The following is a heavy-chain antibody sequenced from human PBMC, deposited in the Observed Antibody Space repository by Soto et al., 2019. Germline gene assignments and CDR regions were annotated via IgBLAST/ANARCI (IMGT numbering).Heavy chain of an antibody. CDR3: ARRVAAAGNDY. D-gene: IGHD6-13*01. CDR2: INAGNGNT. V-gene: IGHV1-3*01. J-gene: IGHJ4*02. CDR1: GYTFTSYA. Sequence: GASVKVSCKASGYTFTSYAMHWVRQAPGQRLEWMGWINAGNGNTKYSQKFQGRVTITRDTSASTAYMELSSLRSEDTVVYYCARRVAAAGNDYWGQGTLVTVSS.